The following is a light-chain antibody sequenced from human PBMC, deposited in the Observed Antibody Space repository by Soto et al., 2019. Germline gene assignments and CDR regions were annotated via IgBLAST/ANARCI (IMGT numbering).Light chain of an antibody. CDR1: QSVSSSY. V-gene: IGKV3-20*01. Sequence: EIVLTQSPGPLSFSPGERATLSCRSSQSVSSSYLAWYQQKPGQAPRLLIYGASSRATGIPDRFSGSGSGTDFTLTISRLEPEDVAVYYCQQYGWLPRTLGGGTKVDIK. CDR2: GAS. J-gene: IGKJ4*01. CDR3: QQYGWLPRT.